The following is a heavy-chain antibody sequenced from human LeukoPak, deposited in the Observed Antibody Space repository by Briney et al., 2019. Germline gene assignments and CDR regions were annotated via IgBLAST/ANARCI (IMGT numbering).Heavy chain of an antibody. Sequence: SETLSLTCDVSGVSFSTYYWSWIRQSPEKGLEWIGEVNHSEYTNLNPSLKSRVTISVDTSKNQFSLKLSSVTAADTAVYYCARQLYGSDYWGQGTLVTVPS. CDR3: ARQLYGSDY. D-gene: IGHD4-17*01. CDR2: VNHSEYT. V-gene: IGHV4-34*01. CDR1: GVSFSTYY. J-gene: IGHJ4*02.